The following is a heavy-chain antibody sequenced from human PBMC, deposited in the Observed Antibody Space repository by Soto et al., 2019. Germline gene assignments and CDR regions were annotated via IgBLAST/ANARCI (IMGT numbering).Heavy chain of an antibody. CDR3: AKSATYYYYYMDV. V-gene: IGHV3-30*18. CDR2: ISYDGSNK. CDR1: GFTFSSYG. Sequence: GGSLRLSCAASGFTFSSYGMHWVRQAPGKGLEWVAVISYDGSNKYYADSVKGRFTISRDNSKNRLYLQMNSLRAEDTAVYYCAKSATYYYYYMDVWGKGTTVTVSS. J-gene: IGHJ6*03.